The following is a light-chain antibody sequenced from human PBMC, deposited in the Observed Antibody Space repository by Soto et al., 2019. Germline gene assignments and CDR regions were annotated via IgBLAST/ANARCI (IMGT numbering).Light chain of an antibody. CDR1: QSISSY. J-gene: IGKJ1*01. CDR3: QQSYSTPRT. V-gene: IGKV1-39*01. CDR2: AAS. Sequence: DIQMTQSPSSLSASVGDRVTITCRASQSISSYLNWYQQNPGKAPKLLIYAASSLQSGVPSRFSGSGSGTDFTLTSSSLQPEDFATYYCQQSYSTPRTFGQGTKVELK.